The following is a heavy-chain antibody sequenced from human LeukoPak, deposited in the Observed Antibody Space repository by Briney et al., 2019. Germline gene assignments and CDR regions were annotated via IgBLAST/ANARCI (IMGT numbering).Heavy chain of an antibody. Sequence: GGSLRLSCAASGFTFSNAWMGWVRQAPGKGLEWVGRIKSKTDGGTTDYAAPVKGRFTISRDNSKNTLYLQMSNLRAEDTAVYYCVKGTGTKYYYYGVDVWGQGTTVTVSS. D-gene: IGHD3/OR15-3a*01. J-gene: IGHJ6*02. V-gene: IGHV3-15*05. CDR3: VKGTGTKYYYYGVDV. CDR1: GFTFSNAW. CDR2: IKSKTDGGTT.